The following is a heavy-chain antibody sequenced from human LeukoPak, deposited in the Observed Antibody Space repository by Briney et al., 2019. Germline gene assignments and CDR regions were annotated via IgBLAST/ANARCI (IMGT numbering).Heavy chain of an antibody. J-gene: IGHJ4*02. CDR2: ISSSGSTI. CDR1: GFTFSSYE. CDR3: ASLAVAGTGY. Sequence: GGSLRLSCAASGFTFSSYEMNWVRQAPGKGLEWVSYISSSGSTIYYADSVKGRFTISRDNAKDSLYLQMNSLGAEDTAVYYCASLAVAGTGYWGQGTMVTVSS. V-gene: IGHV3-48*03. D-gene: IGHD6-19*01.